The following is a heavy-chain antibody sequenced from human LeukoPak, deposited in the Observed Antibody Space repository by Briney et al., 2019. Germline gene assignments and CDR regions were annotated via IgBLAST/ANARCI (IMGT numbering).Heavy chain of an antibody. D-gene: IGHD5-18*01. Sequence: GASVKVSCKASGGTFISYAISWVRQAPGQGLEWMGGIIPIFGTANYAQKFQGRVTITADEPTSTAYMELSSLRFEDTAVYYCARSRGYSYVRNFDYWGQGTLVTVSS. CDR1: GGTFISYA. CDR2: IIPIFGTA. V-gene: IGHV1-69*13. CDR3: ARSRGYSYVRNFDY. J-gene: IGHJ4*02.